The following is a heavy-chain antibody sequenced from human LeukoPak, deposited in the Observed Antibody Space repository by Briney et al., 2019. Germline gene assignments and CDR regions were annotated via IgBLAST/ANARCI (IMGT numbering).Heavy chain of an antibody. V-gene: IGHV4-61*02. CDR3: APVTTRKNYYMDV. Sequence: SETLSLTCTVSGVSISYATYQWTWIRQSAGKGLEWIGLISKSGTTNYNPSHKSRVTISIDTTKNQFSLKLTSVTAADTAVYYCAPVTTRKNYYMDVWGKGTTVTVSS. D-gene: IGHD4-17*01. CDR2: ISKSGTT. CDR1: GVSISYATYQ. J-gene: IGHJ6*03.